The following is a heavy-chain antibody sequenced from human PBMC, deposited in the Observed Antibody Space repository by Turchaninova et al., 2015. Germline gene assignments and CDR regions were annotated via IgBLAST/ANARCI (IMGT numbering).Heavy chain of an antibody. Sequence: QVQLLESGPGVVKPSETLSLPCAVSGYSISSGFYWGWIRQAPGKGRGWIASVYHSGSTYFNPSLKSRVPLSVDTSKNQVPPKRTSLTAAYTAVYHCARHAGSGLTEDAFDIWGLGTMVTVSS. V-gene: IGHV4-38-2*01. CDR2: VYHSGST. J-gene: IGHJ3*02. CDR3: ARHAGSGLTEDAFDI. D-gene: IGHD1-14*01. CDR1: GYSISSGFY.